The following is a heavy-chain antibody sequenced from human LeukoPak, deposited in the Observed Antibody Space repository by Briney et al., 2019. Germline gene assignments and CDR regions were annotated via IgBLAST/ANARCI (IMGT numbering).Heavy chain of an antibody. D-gene: IGHD3-22*01. Sequence: PSETLSLTCTVSGGSISSHYWSWIRQLPGKGLEWIGYIYYSGSTNYNPSLKSRVTISVDTSKNQFSLKLSSVTAADTAVYYCAREADSGYGGYYYYMDVWGKGTTVTVSS. V-gene: IGHV4-59*11. CDR2: IYYSGST. CDR3: AREADSGYGGYYYYMDV. CDR1: GGSISSHY. J-gene: IGHJ6*03.